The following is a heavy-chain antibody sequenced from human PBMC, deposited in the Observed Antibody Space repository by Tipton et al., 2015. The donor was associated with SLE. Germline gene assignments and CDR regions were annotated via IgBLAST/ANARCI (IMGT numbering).Heavy chain of an antibody. CDR3: ARGMAHFDY. CDR2: IYYSGST. V-gene: IGHV4-59*11. CDR1: GGSISSHY. J-gene: IGHJ4*02. Sequence: TLSLTCTVSGGSISSHYWSWIRQPPGKGLEWIGYIYYSGSTYYNPSLKSRVTISVDTSKNQFSLKLSSVTAADTAVYYCARGMAHFDYWGQGTLVTVSS. D-gene: IGHD2-8*01.